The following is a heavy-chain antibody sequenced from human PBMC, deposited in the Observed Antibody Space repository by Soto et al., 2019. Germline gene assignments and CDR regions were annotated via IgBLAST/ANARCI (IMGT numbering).Heavy chain of an antibody. CDR3: ARAKIVVVRRYFDY. D-gene: IGHD3-22*01. V-gene: IGHV4-31*02. CDR2: IYYSGST. CDR1: GGSISSGGYY. Sequence: TLSLTXTVSGGSISSGGYYWSWIRQHPGKGLEWIGYIYYSGSTYYNPSLKSRVTISVDTSKNQFSLKLSSVTAAGTAVYYCARAKIVVVRRYFDYWGQGTLVTVSS. J-gene: IGHJ4*02.